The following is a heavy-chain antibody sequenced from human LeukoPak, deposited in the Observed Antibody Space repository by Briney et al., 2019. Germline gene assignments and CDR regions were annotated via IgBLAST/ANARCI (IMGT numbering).Heavy chain of an antibody. V-gene: IGHV3-21*01. D-gene: IGHD2/OR15-2a*01. Sequence: PGGSLRLSCAASGFTFSSYSMNWVRQPPGKGPEWVSSIATGSSFIYYADSVKGRFTISRDNAKNSLYLQMDSLRAEDTAVYYCARPAQYCDSNNCYYDYWGQGTLVTVSS. CDR3: ARPAQYCDSNNCYYDY. J-gene: IGHJ4*02. CDR2: IATGSSFI. CDR1: GFTFSSYS.